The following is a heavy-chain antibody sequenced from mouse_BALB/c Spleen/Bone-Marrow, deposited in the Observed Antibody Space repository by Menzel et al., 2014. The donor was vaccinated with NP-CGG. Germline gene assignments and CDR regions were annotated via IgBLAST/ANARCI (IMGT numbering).Heavy chain of an antibody. D-gene: IGHD1-1*01. Sequence: ESGPGLVRPSQSLPLTCSVTGYSIISGYYWNWIQQFPGKKLEWMGYISYDGSNNYSPSLKNRISITRDTSKNQFFLKLNSVTTEDTATYYCARGFITTVVPFAYWGQGTLVTVSA. CDR3: ARGFITTVVPFAY. CDR1: GYSIISGYY. V-gene: IGHV3-6*02. J-gene: IGHJ3*01. CDR2: ISYDGSN.